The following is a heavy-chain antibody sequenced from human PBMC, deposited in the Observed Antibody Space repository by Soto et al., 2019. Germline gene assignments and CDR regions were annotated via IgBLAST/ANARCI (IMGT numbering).Heavy chain of an antibody. V-gene: IGHV4-30-4*01. Sequence: QVQLQESGPGLVKASQTLSLTCTVSGASISGSDHYWSWIRQPPGKGLEWIGHLSYTGNSYKPYSHPSLQRRPTMSPATSLNQFSPNTTSVTAADTAGYFCARSGRSLLDYCGQGALVSVSS. CDR1: GASISGSDHY. CDR3: ARSGRSLLDY. CDR2: LSYTGNSYKP. D-gene: IGHD1-26*01. J-gene: IGHJ4*02.